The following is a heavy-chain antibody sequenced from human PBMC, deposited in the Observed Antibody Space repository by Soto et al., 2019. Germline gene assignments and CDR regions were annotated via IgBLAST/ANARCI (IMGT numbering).Heavy chain of an antibody. J-gene: IGHJ5*02. CDR3: ARDLALDYGDFGWFDP. V-gene: IGHV3-30*03. Sequence: QVQLVEYGGGVVQPGRSLRLSCAAPGFTFSSDGRHWVRQAPGKWLEWVAVISHDGSNKYYADSVKGRFTISRDNSKNTVYLELNSLRSEDTAVYYCARDLALDYGDFGWFDPWGQGTLVTVSS. CDR2: ISHDGSNK. CDR1: GFTFSSDG. D-gene: IGHD4-17*01.